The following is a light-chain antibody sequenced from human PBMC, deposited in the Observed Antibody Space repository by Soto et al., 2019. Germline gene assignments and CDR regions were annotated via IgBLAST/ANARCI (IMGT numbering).Light chain of an antibody. CDR3: TSYTSSSSQV. J-gene: IGLJ1*01. CDR2: EVS. Sequence: QSVLTQPASVSGSPGQSITISCTGTSSDVGGYIYVSWYQHHPGKAPKLMIYEVSNRLSGVSNRFSGSKSGNTASLTISGLQAEDEADYYCTSYTSSSSQVFGTGTKVTVL. CDR1: SSDVGGYIY. V-gene: IGLV2-14*01.